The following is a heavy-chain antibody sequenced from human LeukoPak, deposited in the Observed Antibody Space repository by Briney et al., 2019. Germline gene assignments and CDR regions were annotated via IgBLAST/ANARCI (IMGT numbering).Heavy chain of an antibody. V-gene: IGHV3-74*01. CDR1: GFTFSSYW. D-gene: IGHD5-12*01. J-gene: IGHJ4*02. CDR2: INSDGSST. Sequence: PGGSLRLSCAASGFTFSSYWMHWVRQAPGKGLVWVSRINSDGSSTYYADSVKGRFTISRDNSKNTLYLQMNSLRAEDTAVYYCAKDLDIVATMTFDYWGQGTLVTVSS. CDR3: AKDLDIVATMTFDY.